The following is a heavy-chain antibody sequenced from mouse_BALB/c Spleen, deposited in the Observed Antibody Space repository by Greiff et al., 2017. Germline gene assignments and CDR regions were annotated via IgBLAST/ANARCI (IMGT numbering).Heavy chain of an antibody. Sequence: LMESGPELVKPGASVKISCKASGYTFTDYYINWVKQKPGQGLEWIGWIYPGSGNTKYNEKFKGKATLTVDTSSSTAYMQLSSLTSEDTAVYFCARWYGNYEGTWFAYWGQGTLVTVSA. J-gene: IGHJ3*01. V-gene: IGHV1-84*02. CDR3: ARWYGNYEGTWFAY. CDR2: IYPGSGNT. D-gene: IGHD2-10*02. CDR1: GYTFTDYY.